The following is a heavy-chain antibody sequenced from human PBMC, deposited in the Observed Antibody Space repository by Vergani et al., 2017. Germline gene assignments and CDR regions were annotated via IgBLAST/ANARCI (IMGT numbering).Heavy chain of an antibody. D-gene: IGHD5-18*01. CDR1: GYTFTSYG. V-gene: IGHV1-18*04. CDR2: ISAYNGNT. J-gene: IGHJ4*02. Sequence: QVPLVLSGAEVKTPGASVKVSCKASGYTFTSYGISWVRQAPGQGLEWMGWISAYNGNTNYAQKLQGRVTMTTDTSTSTAYMELRSLRSDDAAVDYCARDRIQLWYEKPLDYWGQGTLVTVSS. CDR3: ARDRIQLWYEKPLDY.